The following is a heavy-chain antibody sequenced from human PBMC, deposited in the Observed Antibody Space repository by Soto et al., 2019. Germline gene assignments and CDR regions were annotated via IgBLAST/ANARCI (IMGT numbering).Heavy chain of an antibody. Sequence: QVQLVESGGGVVQPGRSLRLSCAASGFTFSSYCMHWVRQAPGKGLEWVAVIWYDGSNKYYADSVKGRFTISRDNSKNTLYLQMNSLRAEDTAVYYCARDLSRYFDYWGQGTLVTVSS. CDR2: IWYDGSNK. V-gene: IGHV3-33*01. CDR3: ARDLSRYFDY. J-gene: IGHJ4*02. CDR1: GFTFSSYC.